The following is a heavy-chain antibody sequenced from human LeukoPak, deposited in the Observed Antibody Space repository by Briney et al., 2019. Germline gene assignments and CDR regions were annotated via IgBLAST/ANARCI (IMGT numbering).Heavy chain of an antibody. J-gene: IGHJ4*02. CDR1: GFTVSSNY. Sequence: PGGSLRLSCAASGFTVSSNYMSWVRQAPGKGLEWVSVIYSGGSTYYADSVKGQFTISRDNSKNTLYLQMNSLRAEDTAVYYCARAPYYGSGNDYWGQGTLVTVSS. V-gene: IGHV3-53*01. D-gene: IGHD3-10*01. CDR3: ARAPYYGSGNDY. CDR2: IYSGGST.